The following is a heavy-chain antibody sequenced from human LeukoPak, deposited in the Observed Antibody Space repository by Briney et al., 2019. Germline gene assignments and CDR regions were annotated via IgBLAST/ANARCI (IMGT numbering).Heavy chain of an antibody. CDR3: ARVAYYDSSGYYAPYWYFDL. D-gene: IGHD3-22*01. CDR1: GGSFSGYY. Sequence: KPSETLSLTCAVYGGSFSGYYWSWIRQPPGKGLEWIGEINHSGSTNYNPSLKSRVTISVDRSKNQFSLKLSSVTAADTAVYYCARVAYYDSSGYYAPYWYFDLWGRGTLVTVSS. J-gene: IGHJ2*01. V-gene: IGHV4-34*01. CDR2: INHSGST.